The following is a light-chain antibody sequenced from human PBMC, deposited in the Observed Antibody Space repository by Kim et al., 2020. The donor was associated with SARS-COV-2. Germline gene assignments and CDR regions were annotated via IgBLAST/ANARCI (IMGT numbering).Light chain of an antibody. V-gene: IGLV2-14*03. J-gene: IGLJ2*01. CDR2: AVS. CDR3: SSYTDTNTLL. Sequence: GQSVAISCTGPGSDLGDYNSVSWFQQHPGKAPKLIIYAVSNRPSGVSNRFSGSKSGYTASLTISTLQTEDEADYFCSSYTDTNTLLFGGGTQLTVL. CDR1: GSDLGDYNS.